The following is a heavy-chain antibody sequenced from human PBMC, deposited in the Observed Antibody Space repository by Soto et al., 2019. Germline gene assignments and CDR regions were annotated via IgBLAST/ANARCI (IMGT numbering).Heavy chain of an antibody. CDR2: INHSGNT. Sequence: SETLSLTCAVYGGSFSDHYWNWIRQPPGKGLEWIGEINHSGNTIRNPSLESRVTISVDTSKKQFSLNLKSVSAADTAVYYCARVYMVRGTIIRYFDYWGQGTLVTVSS. J-gene: IGHJ4*02. CDR3: ARVYMVRGTIIRYFDY. CDR1: GGSFSDHY. V-gene: IGHV4-34*01. D-gene: IGHD3-10*01.